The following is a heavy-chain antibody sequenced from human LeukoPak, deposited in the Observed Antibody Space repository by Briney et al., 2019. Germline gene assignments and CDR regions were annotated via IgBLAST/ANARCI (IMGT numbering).Heavy chain of an antibody. CDR3: AKALGGIGATTDY. Sequence: AGGTLRLSCAASGFTFNNYGISWVRQAPGKGLGWVSTISGSGGSTYYADSGKGRFTISRDNSKNPLYLQTNSLRAEDTAVYYRAKALGGIGATTDYWGQGTLVTVSS. V-gene: IGHV3-23*01. CDR1: GFTFNNYG. D-gene: IGHD1-26*01. CDR2: ISGSGGST. J-gene: IGHJ4*02.